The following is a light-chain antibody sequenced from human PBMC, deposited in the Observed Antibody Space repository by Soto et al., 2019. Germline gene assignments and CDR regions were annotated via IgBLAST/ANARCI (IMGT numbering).Light chain of an antibody. J-gene: IGLJ2*01. V-gene: IGLV2-14*03. CDR2: DVN. Sequence: QSVLTQPASVSGSPGQSITISCTGTGGDVGGYNYVSWYQQHPGNAPSLLIYDVNNRPSGVSKRFSGSKSANTATLTISGLQAEDEAEYFCSSYRTISTLVVFGGGTKLTVL. CDR1: GGDVGGYNY. CDR3: SSYRTISTLVV.